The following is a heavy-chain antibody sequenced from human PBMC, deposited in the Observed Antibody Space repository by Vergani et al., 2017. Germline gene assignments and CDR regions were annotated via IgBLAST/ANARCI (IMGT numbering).Heavy chain of an antibody. CDR2: IYYSGST. CDR3: ARDYYDSSGLDY. CDR1: GGSLSRYY. V-gene: IGHV4-59*01. Sequence: QVQLQESGPGLVKPSQTLSLTCTVSGGSLSRYYWSWIRQPPGKGLEWIGYIYYSGSTNYNPSLKSRVTISVDTSKNQFSLQLSSVTAADTAVYYCARDYYDSSGLDYWGQGTLVTVSS. D-gene: IGHD3-22*01. J-gene: IGHJ4*02.